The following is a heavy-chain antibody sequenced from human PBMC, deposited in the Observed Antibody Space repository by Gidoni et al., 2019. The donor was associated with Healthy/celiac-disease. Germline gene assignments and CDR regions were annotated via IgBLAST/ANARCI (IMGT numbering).Heavy chain of an antibody. CDR1: GFTFSSYA. V-gene: IGHV3-30-3*01. J-gene: IGHJ4*02. CDR2: ISYDGSNK. CDR3: ARDKGYCSGGSCYSGGYFDY. Sequence: QVQLVESGGGVVQPGRSLRLSCAASGFTFSSYAMQWVRQAPGKGLEWVAVISYDGSNKYYADSVKGRFTISRDNSKNTLYLQMNSLRAEDTAVYYCARDKGYCSGGSCYSGGYFDYWGQGTLVTVSS. D-gene: IGHD2-15*01.